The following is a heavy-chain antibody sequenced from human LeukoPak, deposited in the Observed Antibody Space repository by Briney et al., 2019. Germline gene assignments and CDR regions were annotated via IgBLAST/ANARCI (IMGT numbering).Heavy chain of an antibody. D-gene: IGHD6-13*01. Sequence: SETLSLTCTVSGGSISSHYWSWIRQPPGKGLEWIGYIYYSGSTNYNPSLKSRVTISVDTSKNQFSLKLSSVTAADTAVYYCARHWIAAAGPAFDIWGQGIMVTVSS. CDR2: IYYSGST. J-gene: IGHJ3*02. CDR1: GGSISSHY. V-gene: IGHV4-59*08. CDR3: ARHWIAAAGPAFDI.